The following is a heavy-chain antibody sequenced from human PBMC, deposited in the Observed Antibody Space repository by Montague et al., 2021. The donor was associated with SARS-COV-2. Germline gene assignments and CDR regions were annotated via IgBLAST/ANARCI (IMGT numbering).Heavy chain of an antibody. Sequence: SETLSLTCTVSGGSISSYYWSWFRQPPGKGLEWIGYIYYSGSTNYNPSLKSRVTISVDTSKNQFSLNLSSVTAADTAFYYCARVHCYLGYVDSWGQGTLVTVSS. CDR3: ARVHCYLGYVDS. D-gene: IGHD2-15*01. CDR2: IYYSGST. CDR1: GGSISSYY. V-gene: IGHV4-59*01. J-gene: IGHJ4*02.